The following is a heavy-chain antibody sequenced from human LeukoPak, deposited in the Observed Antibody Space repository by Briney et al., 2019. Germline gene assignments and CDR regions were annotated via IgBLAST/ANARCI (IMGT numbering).Heavy chain of an antibody. D-gene: IGHD3-3*01. CDR2: ISAYNGNT. CDR1: GYTFTSYG. CDR3: ARVTYYDFWSGFSYYYYYMDV. Sequence: GASVKVSCKASGYTFTSYGISWVRQAPGQGLEWMGWISAYNGNTNYAQKLQGRVTMTTDTSTSTAYMELRSLRSDGTAVYYCARVTYYDFWSGFSYYYYYMDVWGKGTTVTVSS. V-gene: IGHV1-18*01. J-gene: IGHJ6*03.